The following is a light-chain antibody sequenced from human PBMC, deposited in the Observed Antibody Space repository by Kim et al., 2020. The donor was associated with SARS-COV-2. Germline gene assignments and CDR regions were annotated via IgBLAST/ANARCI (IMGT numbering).Light chain of an antibody. Sequence: QSALTQPRSVSGSPGQSVTISCTGTSSDVGGYNYVSWYQHHPGNSPKLLIYAVTKRPSGVPDRFSGSKSGNTATLTSSGLQAEDEADYYCCSYAGNNPAKVFGTGTKVTVL. CDR2: AVT. CDR1: SSDVGGYNY. J-gene: IGLJ1*01. V-gene: IGLV2-11*01. CDR3: CSYAGNNPAKV.